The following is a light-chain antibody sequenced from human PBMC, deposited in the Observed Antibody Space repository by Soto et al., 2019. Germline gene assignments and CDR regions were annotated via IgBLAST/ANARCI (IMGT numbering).Light chain of an antibody. CDR2: DDN. V-gene: IGLV1-51*01. J-gene: IGLJ1*01. Sequence: QSGQRHPPSVCGAPGQKVTIACSGSSSNIGGNSVSWYQQLPGTAPKLLIYDDNKRPSGIPDRFSGSKSGTSATLGITGFQTGDEADYYCGSWDSSLSAYVFGIGTKVTVL. CDR3: GSWDSSLSAYV. CDR1: SSNIGGNS.